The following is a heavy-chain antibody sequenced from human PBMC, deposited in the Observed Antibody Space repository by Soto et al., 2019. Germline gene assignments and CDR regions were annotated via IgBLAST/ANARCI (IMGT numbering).Heavy chain of an antibody. CDR1: GGTFSSYA. CDR3: ARDLHPVVGGNQKKYYYYGMDV. J-gene: IGHJ6*02. Sequence: QVQLVQSGAEVKKPGSSVKVSCKASGGTFSSYAISWVRQAPGQGLEWMGGIIPIFGTANYAQKFQGRVTITADESTSTAYMELSSLRSEDTAVYYCARDLHPVVGGNQKKYYYYGMDVWGQGTTVTVSS. D-gene: IGHD2-15*01. CDR2: IIPIFGTA. V-gene: IGHV1-69*01.